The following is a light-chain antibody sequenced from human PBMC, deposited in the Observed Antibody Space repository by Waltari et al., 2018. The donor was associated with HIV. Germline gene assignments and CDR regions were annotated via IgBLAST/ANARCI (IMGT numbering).Light chain of an antibody. V-gene: IGLV3-1*01. Sequence: SYELTQPPSVSVSPGQTASITYSGDQLADKFVCWYQQRPGQSPVLVMYKDTRRPSGIPERFSGSNSGNTATLTITGTQSMDEADYYCQAWDRSVVFGGGTKLTVL. CDR3: QAWDRSVV. CDR1: QLADKF. J-gene: IGLJ2*01. CDR2: KDT.